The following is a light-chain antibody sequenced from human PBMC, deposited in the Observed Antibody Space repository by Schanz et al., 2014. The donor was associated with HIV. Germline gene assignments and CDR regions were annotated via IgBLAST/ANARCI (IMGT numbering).Light chain of an antibody. J-gene: IGLJ2*01. CDR1: SSTIGRNP. CDR3: QSFDRSLGRVV. CDR2: ANN. V-gene: IGLV1-44*01. Sequence: QSVLTQPPSASGTPGQRVTISCSGSSSTIGRNPVNWYQQVPGTAPKLLMYANNRRPSGVPDRFSGSKSGTSASLAITGLQAEDEADYYCQSFDRSLGRVVFGGGTKLTVL.